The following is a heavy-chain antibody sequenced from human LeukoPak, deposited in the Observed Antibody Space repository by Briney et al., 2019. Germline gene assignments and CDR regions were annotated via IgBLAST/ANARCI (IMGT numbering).Heavy chain of an antibody. CDR2: IYYSGST. D-gene: IGHD2-21*02. Sequence: SQTLSLTCTVSGGSISSGDYYWSWIRQPPGKGLEWIGYIYYSGSTYYNPSLKSRVTISVDTSKNQFSLKLSSVTAADTAVYYCARGLDCGGDCYPPYYFDYWGQGTLVTVSS. V-gene: IGHV4-30-4*01. CDR1: GGSISSGDYY. J-gene: IGHJ4*02. CDR3: ARGLDCGGDCYPPYYFDY.